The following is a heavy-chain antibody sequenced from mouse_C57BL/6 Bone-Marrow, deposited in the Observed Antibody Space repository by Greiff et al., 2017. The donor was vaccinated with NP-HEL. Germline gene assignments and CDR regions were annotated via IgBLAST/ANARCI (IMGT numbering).Heavy chain of an antibody. Sequence: QVHLQPSYADVFKPGASVKISCKVSGYTFTDHTIHWMKQRPEQGLEWIGYIYPRDGSTKYNEKFKGKATLTADKSSSTAYMQLNSLTSEDSAVYFCARSATVVASKAMDYWGQGTSVTVSS. CDR3: ARSATVVASKAMDY. CDR1: GYTFTDHT. J-gene: IGHJ4*01. D-gene: IGHD1-1*01. CDR2: IYPRDGST. V-gene: IGHV1-78*01.